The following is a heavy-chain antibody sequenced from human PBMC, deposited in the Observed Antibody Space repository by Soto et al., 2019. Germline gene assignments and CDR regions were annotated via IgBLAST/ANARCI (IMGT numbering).Heavy chain of an antibody. CDR3: ARAWYDCWSGYYQGMDV. CDR1: GASVSNTDW. V-gene: IGHV4-4*02. D-gene: IGHD3-3*01. Sequence: SETLSLTCAVSGASVSNTDWWTWVRQPPGKGLEWIGEINHSGSTNYNPSLKSRVTISVDTSKNQFSLKLSSVTAADTAVYYCARAWYDCWSGYYQGMDVWGQGTTVTVSS. CDR2: INHSGST. J-gene: IGHJ6*02.